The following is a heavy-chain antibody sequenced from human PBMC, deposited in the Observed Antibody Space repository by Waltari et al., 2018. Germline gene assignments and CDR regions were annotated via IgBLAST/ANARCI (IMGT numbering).Heavy chain of an antibody. CDR3: AXFAYRGSRLLDX. CDR1: XFSTXPNGVA. Sequence: QIXLKEXXXTLVKPTXTPXXTCSLSXFSTXPNGVAVGWFRQPPGKALESLAIIFWDGDKLYSPSLKDRXTITSDTSKNQVVLTMTXMDPVDTAXYXCAXFAYRGSRLLDXWGQGALVTVSS. D-gene: IGHD1-26*01. CDR2: IFWDGDK. V-gene: IGHV2-5*02. J-gene: IGHJ5*02.